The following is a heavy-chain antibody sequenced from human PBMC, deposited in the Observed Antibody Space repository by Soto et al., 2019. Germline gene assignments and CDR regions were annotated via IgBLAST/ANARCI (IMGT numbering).Heavy chain of an antibody. V-gene: IGHV4-39*01. CDR1: GVSISGSRYY. D-gene: IGHD2-21*01. CDR2: IYHSGTT. Sequence: PSETLSLTCSVSGVSISGSRYYWGWIRQPPGRGLEWIGNIYHSGTTYYTPSLKSRVTLSLDTSNNQFSLSLNSVTATDTAVYYCARGVIPPPGSGIAYAMDVWGQGTTVTVSS. J-gene: IGHJ6*02. CDR3: ARGVIPPPGSGIAYAMDV.